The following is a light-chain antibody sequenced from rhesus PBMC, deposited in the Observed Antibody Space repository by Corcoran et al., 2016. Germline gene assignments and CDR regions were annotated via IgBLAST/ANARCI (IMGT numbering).Light chain of an antibody. J-gene: IGKJ1*01. V-gene: IGKV3-24*04. CDR3: QQSSDFWT. CDR1: QSVGSY. Sequence: ETVVTQSPATLALSPGERATLSCRASQSVGSYLAWYQQKPGQAPRLLIYGASSRATGIPDRFSGSGAGTDCTLTISSLEPEDVGVYYCQQSSDFWTFGQGTKVEIK. CDR2: GAS.